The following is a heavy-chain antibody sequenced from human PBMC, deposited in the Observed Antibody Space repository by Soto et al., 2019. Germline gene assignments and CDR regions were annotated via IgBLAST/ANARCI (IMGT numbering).Heavy chain of an antibody. Sequence: EVQLVESGGGLIQPGGSLRLSCAVSGFSVSSTYMSWVRQAPGKGLEWVSVMYSGGSAYYADSVNGRFSISRENSKNTLSLQMNSLRAEDTAVYYCARVMMVRGVVFEYWGRGTLVTVSS. CDR1: GFSVSSTY. V-gene: IGHV3-53*01. J-gene: IGHJ4*02. CDR3: ARVMMVRGVVFEY. CDR2: MYSGGSA. D-gene: IGHD3-10*01.